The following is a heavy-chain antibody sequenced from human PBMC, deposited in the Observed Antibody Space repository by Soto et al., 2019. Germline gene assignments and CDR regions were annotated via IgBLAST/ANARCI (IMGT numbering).Heavy chain of an antibody. CDR2: ITEDGSNQ. CDR1: GFTFSSHW. J-gene: IGHJ4*02. CDR3: ARVATAGRGTDY. V-gene: IGHV3-7*04. D-gene: IGHD6-13*01. Sequence: EVQLVESGGGLVQPGGSLRLSCAASGFTFSSHWMYWVRQAPGKGLEWVATITEDGSNQYYVDSVKGRLTISRDNSKNSVFLQMNSLRAEDTAVYSCARVATAGRGTDYWGQGTLVTVSS.